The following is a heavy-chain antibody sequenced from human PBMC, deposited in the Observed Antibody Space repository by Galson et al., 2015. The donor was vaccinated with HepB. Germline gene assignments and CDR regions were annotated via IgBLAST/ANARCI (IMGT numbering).Heavy chain of an antibody. CDR3: ARAPDRPLSGGSAGLPGSY. Sequence: SVKVSCKASGYTFTSYGISWVRQAPGQGLEWMGWISAYNGNTNYAQKLQGRVTMTTDTSTSTAYMELRSLRSDDTAVYYCARAPDRPLSGGSAGLPGSYWGQGTLVTVSS. J-gene: IGHJ4*02. D-gene: IGHD2-15*01. V-gene: IGHV1-18*01. CDR1: GYTFTSYG. CDR2: ISAYNGNT.